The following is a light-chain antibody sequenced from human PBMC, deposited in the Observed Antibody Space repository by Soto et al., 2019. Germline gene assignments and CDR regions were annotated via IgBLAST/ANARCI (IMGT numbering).Light chain of an antibody. CDR1: QSVSSY. CDR2: DAS. Sequence: EIVMTQSPATLSLSPGERGTLSCRAGQSVSSYLAWYQQKPGQAPRLLIYDASNRATGIPARFSGSGSGTDFTLTISSLEPEDFATYYCQQANSFPLTFGGGTKVDIK. CDR3: QQANSFPLT. V-gene: IGKV3-11*01. J-gene: IGKJ4*01.